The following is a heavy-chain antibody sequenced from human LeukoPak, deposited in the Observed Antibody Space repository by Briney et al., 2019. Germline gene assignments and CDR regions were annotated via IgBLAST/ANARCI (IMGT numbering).Heavy chain of an antibody. CDR3: ARGPIRRGVLMVYEVAFDI. CDR1: GGTFSSYD. J-gene: IGHJ3*02. Sequence: ASVKVSCKASGGTFSSYDINWVRQATGQGLEWMGWMNPNSGNTGYAQKFQGRVTMTRNTSISTAYMELSSLRSEDTAVYYCARGPIRRGVLMVYEVAFDIWGQGTMVTVSS. V-gene: IGHV1-8*02. CDR2: MNPNSGNT. D-gene: IGHD2-8*01.